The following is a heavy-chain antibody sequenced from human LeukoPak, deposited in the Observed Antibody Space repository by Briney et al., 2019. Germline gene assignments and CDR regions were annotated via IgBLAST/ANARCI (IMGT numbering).Heavy chain of an antibody. CDR3: AKAHCSSTSCSRADN. CDR2: VYYTGNT. V-gene: IGHV4-59*08. CDR1: GGSISSYY. Sequence: SETLSLTCTVSGGSISSYYWGWMRQPPGKGLEWIGYVYYTGNTKYNPSLKSRVSMSVDTSKNQFSLKLSFVTAADTAVYYCAKAHCSSTSCSRADNWGQGTLVTVSS. J-gene: IGHJ4*02. D-gene: IGHD2-2*01.